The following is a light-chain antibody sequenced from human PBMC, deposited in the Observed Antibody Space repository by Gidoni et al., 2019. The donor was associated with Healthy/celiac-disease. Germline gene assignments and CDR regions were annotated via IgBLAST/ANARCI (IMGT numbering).Light chain of an antibody. J-gene: IGKJ3*01. V-gene: IGKV3-11*01. CDR1: QSVSSY. CDR2: DAS. CDR3: QQRSYWPLFT. Sequence: ETVLTHSPATLSLSPGERATLSCRASQSVSSYLAWYQQKPGQAPRLLIYDASNRATGIPARFSGSGSGTDFTLTISSLEPEDIAVYYCQQRSYWPLFTFXPXTKVDIK.